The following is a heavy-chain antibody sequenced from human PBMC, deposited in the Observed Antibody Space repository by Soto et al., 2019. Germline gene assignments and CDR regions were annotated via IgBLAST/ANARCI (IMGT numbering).Heavy chain of an antibody. CDR3: ARGSAAGTKSPFDY. V-gene: IGHV4-34*01. D-gene: IGHD6-13*01. CDR1: GGSFSGYY. Sequence: PSETLSLTCAVYGGSFSGYYWTWIRQPPGTGLEWIGEINHSGSTNYNPSLKSRVTISVDTSKNQFSLKLSSVTAADTAVYYCARGSAAGTKSPFDYWGQGTLVTVSS. J-gene: IGHJ4*02. CDR2: INHSGST.